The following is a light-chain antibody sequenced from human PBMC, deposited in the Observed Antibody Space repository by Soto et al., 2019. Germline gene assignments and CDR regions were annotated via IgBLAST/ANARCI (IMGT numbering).Light chain of an antibody. CDR2: ATS. V-gene: IGKV3-20*01. J-gene: IGKJ2*01. Sequence: DIVWTQSPGTLSLSPGERATLSCRASQSLRTNYLAWYQQKPGQAPRLLIYATSTRASGIPDRFTGSGSGTDFTLTISSLGPEDFAVYYCQQYDSSSYTVGQGTKLEIK. CDR3: QQYDSSSYT. CDR1: QSLRTNY.